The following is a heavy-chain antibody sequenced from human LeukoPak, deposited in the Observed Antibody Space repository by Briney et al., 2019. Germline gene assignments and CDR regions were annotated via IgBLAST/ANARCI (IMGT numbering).Heavy chain of an antibody. Sequence: ASVTVSCKTSGNTLFIYHLHWVRQAPGQGLEWMGIINPSGGSTSYAQKFLGRVTMTRDTSTSTIYMELSSLRSEDTAIYYCARARGFQYFDYWGQGTSVTVSS. CDR1: GNTLFIYH. D-gene: IGHD3-10*01. V-gene: IGHV1-46*01. CDR3: ARARGFQYFDY. J-gene: IGHJ4*02. CDR2: INPSGGST.